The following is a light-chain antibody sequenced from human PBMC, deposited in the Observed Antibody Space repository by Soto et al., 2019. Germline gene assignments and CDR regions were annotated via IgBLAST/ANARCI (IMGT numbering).Light chain of an antibody. V-gene: IGKV3-15*01. Sequence: EVVMTQSLATLSVSPGERATLSFSASESVSSNLAWYQQRPGQAPRLVIYGASTRATGIPARFSGSGSGTDFTLTISSLEPEDFAVYYCHQRQYWPPITFGQGTRLEIK. CDR1: ESVSSN. CDR2: GAS. CDR3: HQRQYWPPIT. J-gene: IGKJ5*01.